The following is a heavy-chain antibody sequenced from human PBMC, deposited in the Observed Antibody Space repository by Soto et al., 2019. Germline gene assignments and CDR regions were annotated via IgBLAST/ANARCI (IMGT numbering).Heavy chain of an antibody. V-gene: IGHV3-30-3*01. J-gene: IGHJ6*02. CDR1: GFTFSSYA. CDR3: ARGIGHTPYYYYYGMDV. Sequence: LKLSCAASGFTFSSYAMHWVRQAPGKGLEWVAVISYDGSNKYYADSVKGRFTISRDNSKNTLYLQMNSLRAEDTAVYYCARGIGHTPYYYYYGMDVWGQGTTVTVSS. D-gene: IGHD5-18*01. CDR2: ISYDGSNK.